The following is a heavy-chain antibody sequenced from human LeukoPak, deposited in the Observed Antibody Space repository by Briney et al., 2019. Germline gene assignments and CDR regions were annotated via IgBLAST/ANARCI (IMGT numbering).Heavy chain of an antibody. Sequence: ASVKVSCKASGYIFTSYGICWVRQAPGQGLEWMGWISAYNGNTNYAQKLQGRVTMTTDTSTSTAYMELRSLKSDDTAVYYCARGLAEAYYYDSSGYHYWGQGTLVTVSS. CDR3: ARGLAEAYYYDSSGYHY. CDR1: GYIFTSYG. V-gene: IGHV1-18*01. D-gene: IGHD3-22*01. CDR2: ISAYNGNT. J-gene: IGHJ4*02.